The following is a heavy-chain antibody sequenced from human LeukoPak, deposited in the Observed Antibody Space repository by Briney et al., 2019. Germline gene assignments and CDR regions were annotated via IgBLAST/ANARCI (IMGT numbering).Heavy chain of an antibody. Sequence: SVKVSCKASGGTFSSYAISWVRQAPGQGLEWMGGIIPIFGTANYAQKFQGRVTITADESTSTAYMELSSLRSEDTAVYYCARRDYYDSSGYYSAYNWFDPWGQGTLVTVSS. CDR1: GGTFSSYA. V-gene: IGHV1-69*13. CDR3: ARRDYYDSSGYYSAYNWFDP. D-gene: IGHD3-22*01. CDR2: IIPIFGTA. J-gene: IGHJ5*02.